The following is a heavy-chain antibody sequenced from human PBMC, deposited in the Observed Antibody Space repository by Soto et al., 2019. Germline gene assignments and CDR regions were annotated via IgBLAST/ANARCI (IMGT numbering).Heavy chain of an antibody. Sequence: QVQLVESGGGVVQPGRSLRLSCAASGFTFSSYGMHWVRQAPGKGLEWVAVISYDGSDKYYADSVKGRFTISRDNSKNTLYLQMNGLRAEDTAVYYCAKETYSGPLDYWAREPWSPSPQ. CDR1: GFTFSSYG. D-gene: IGHD2-15*01. CDR3: AKETYSGPLDY. J-gene: IGHJ4*02. CDR2: ISYDGSDK. V-gene: IGHV3-30*18.